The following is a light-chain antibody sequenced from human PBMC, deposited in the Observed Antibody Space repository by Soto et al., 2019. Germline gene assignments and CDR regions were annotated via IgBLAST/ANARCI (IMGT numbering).Light chain of an antibody. Sequence: AIRMTQSPSSFSASTGDRVTITCRASQGISSYLAWYQQKPGKAPKLLIYAASTLQSGVPSRFSGSGSGTDFTLTISCLQSEDFATYYCQQYNSYSEAFGQGTKVELK. CDR2: AAS. CDR3: QQYNSYSEA. V-gene: IGKV1-8*01. J-gene: IGKJ1*01. CDR1: QGISSY.